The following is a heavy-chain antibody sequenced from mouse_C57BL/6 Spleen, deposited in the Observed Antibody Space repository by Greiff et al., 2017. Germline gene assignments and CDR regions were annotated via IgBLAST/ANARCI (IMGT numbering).Heavy chain of an antibody. J-gene: IGHJ2*01. CDR1: GYTFTSYW. Sequence: VQLQQSGTVLARPGASVKMSCKTSGYTFTSYWMHWVKQRPGQGLEWIGAIYPGNSDTSYNQKFKGKAKLTAVTSASTAYMELSSLTNEDSAVYYCTRSIYYGSSYYFDYWGQGTTLTVSS. CDR3: TRSIYYGSSYYFDY. D-gene: IGHD1-1*01. V-gene: IGHV1-5*01. CDR2: IYPGNSDT.